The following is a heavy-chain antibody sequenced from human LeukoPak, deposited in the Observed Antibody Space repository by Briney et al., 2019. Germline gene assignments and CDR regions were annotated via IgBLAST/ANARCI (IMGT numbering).Heavy chain of an antibody. CDR2: INHSGST. CDR1: GESFSGYY. V-gene: IGHV4-34*01. D-gene: IGHD2-15*01. Sequence: SETLSLTCAVYGESFSGYYWSWIRQPPGKGLEWIGEINHSGSTNYNPSLKSRVTISVDTSKNQFSLKLSSVTAADTAVYYCARQAYCSGGSCYQTIWFDPWGQGILVTVSS. CDR3: ARQAYCSGGSCYQTIWFDP. J-gene: IGHJ5*02.